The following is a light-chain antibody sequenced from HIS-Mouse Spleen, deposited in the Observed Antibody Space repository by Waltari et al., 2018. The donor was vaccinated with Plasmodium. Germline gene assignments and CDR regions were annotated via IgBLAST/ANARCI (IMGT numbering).Light chain of an antibody. V-gene: IGKV1-17*03. CDR2: AAS. Sequence: DIQMTPSPSATSASVGDRVTITCRASQGISNYLDWFQQKTGKVPKSLIYAASSLQSGFPSRFSGSGSETEFTLTISSLQPEDFATYYCLQHNSYPRTFGQGTKVEIK. J-gene: IGKJ1*01. CDR3: LQHNSYPRT. CDR1: QGISNY.